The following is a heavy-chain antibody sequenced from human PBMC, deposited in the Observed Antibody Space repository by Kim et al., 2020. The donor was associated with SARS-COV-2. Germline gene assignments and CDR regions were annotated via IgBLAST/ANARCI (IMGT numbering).Heavy chain of an antibody. Sequence: GGSLRLSCAASGFTFSSDWMSWVRQAPGKGLEWVANIKQDGSEKYYVDSVKGRFTISRDNAKNSLYLQMNSLRAEDTAVYYCARDGGFDFWSGAEYYFDYWGQGTLVTVSS. CDR1: GFTFSSDW. V-gene: IGHV3-7*03. D-gene: IGHD3-3*01. CDR2: IKQDGSEK. J-gene: IGHJ4*02. CDR3: ARDGGFDFWSGAEYYFDY.